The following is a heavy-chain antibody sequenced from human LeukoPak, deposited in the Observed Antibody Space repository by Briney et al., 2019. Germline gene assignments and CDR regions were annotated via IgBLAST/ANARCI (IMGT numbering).Heavy chain of an antibody. CDR2: IYTSGST. V-gene: IGHV4-4*07. CDR3: ARAPGYYDSSGYYYGRYFDY. CDR1: GGSISSYY. Sequence: SETLSLTCTVSGGSISSYYWSWIRQPAGKGLEWIGRIYTSGSTNYNPSLKSRVTMSVDTSKNQFSLKLSSVTAADTAVYYCARAPGYYDSSGYYYGRYFDYWGQGTLVTVSS. D-gene: IGHD3-22*01. J-gene: IGHJ4*02.